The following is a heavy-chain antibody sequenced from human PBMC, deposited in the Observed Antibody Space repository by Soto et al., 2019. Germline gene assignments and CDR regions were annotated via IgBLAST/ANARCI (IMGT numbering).Heavy chain of an antibody. Sequence: GGPLRLSCAASGFTFSSHAMGWLRKTPGTGPEWVAFVDGSGGDTFYADSVKGRFIISRDNSDNSLYLHMNSLRAGDTGRYFCAKEIFAAAYAATSAFDLWGQGTLVTVSS. CDR2: VDGSGGDT. V-gene: IGHV3-23*01. CDR3: AKEIFAAAYAATSAFDL. CDR1: GFTFSSHA. D-gene: IGHD2-8*01. J-gene: IGHJ4*02.